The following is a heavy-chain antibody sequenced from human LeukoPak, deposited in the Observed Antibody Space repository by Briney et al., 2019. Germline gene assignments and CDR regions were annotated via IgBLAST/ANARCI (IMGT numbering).Heavy chain of an antibody. CDR2: INPSGSST. D-gene: IGHD2-8*01. J-gene: IGHJ3*02. V-gene: IGHV1-46*01. Sequence: ASVTVSFKASGYTFTVYYIHGVRQAPGQGVEWMGIINPSGSSTSNAQKFQGRVTMTRDTSTSTVYMELSSLRSEDTAVYYCAGGTTNTKGAFDMWGQGTMVTV. CDR1: GYTFTVYY. CDR3: AGGTTNTKGAFDM.